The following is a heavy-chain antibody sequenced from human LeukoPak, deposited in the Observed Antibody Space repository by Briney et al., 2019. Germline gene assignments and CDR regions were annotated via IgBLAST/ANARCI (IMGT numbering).Heavy chain of an antibody. D-gene: IGHD3-3*01. V-gene: IGHV3-23*01. CDR2: ISGSGGST. CDR1: GFTFSSYA. J-gene: IGHJ3*02. Sequence: PGGSLRLSCAASGFTFSSYAMSWVRQAPGKGLEWVSAISGSGGSTYYADSVKGRFTISRDNSKDTLYLQMNSLRAEDTAVYYCAKGNTILRGAFDIWGQGTMVTVSS. CDR3: AKGNTILRGAFDI.